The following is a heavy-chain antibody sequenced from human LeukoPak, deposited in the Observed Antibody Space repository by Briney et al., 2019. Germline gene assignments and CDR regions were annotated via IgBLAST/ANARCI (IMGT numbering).Heavy chain of an antibody. CDR3: YCSSSSCYRSWFDP. Sequence: PGGSLRLSCAASGFTFSSYSMNWVRQAPGKGLEWVSYISSSGGTTYSADSVEGRFTISRDNSKNTLYLQMNSLRAEDTAVYYCYCSSSSCYRSWFDPWGQGTLVTVSS. CDR1: GFTFSSYS. D-gene: IGHD2-2*01. V-gene: IGHV3-48*01. CDR2: ISSSGGTT. J-gene: IGHJ5*02.